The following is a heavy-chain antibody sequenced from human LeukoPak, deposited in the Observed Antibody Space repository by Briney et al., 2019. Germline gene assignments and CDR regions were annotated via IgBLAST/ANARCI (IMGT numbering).Heavy chain of an antibody. Sequence: GGSLRLSCAASGFTFSDYFMYWVRQAPGKGLEWVSSISSSRTIYDADSVKGRFTISRDNAKNSLSLQMISLRAEDTAVYYCARDLAGTVGYWGQGTLVTVSS. D-gene: IGHD6-19*01. CDR3: ARDLAGTVGY. J-gene: IGHJ4*02. CDR2: ISSSRTI. V-gene: IGHV3-69-1*02. CDR1: GFTFSDYF.